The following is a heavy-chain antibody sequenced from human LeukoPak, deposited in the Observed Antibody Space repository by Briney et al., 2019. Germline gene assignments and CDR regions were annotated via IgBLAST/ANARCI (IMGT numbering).Heavy chain of an antibody. D-gene: IGHD3-22*01. CDR2: INSDGSSR. CDR3: ARGVLYYYDSSGYGFSWFDP. V-gene: IGHV3-74*01. Sequence: GGSLRLSCAASGFTFSSYWMHWVRQAPGKGLVWVSRINSDGSSRSYADSVKGRFTISRDNAKNTLYLQMNSLRAEDTAVYYCARGVLYYYDSSGYGFSWFDPWGQGTLVTVSS. J-gene: IGHJ5*02. CDR1: GFTFSSYW.